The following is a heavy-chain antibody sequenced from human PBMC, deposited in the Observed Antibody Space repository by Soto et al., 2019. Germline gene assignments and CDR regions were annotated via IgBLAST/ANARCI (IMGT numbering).Heavy chain of an antibody. CDR1: GFTFSSYA. Sequence: EVQLLESGGGLVQPGGSLRLSCAASGFTFSSYAMKWVRQAPGKGLEWVGRIRSKANSYATAYAASVKGRFTISRDDSKNTAYLQMNSLKTEDTAVYYCTTPGYYDSSGYYGVGYWGQGTLVTVSS. V-gene: IGHV3-73*01. D-gene: IGHD3-22*01. J-gene: IGHJ4*02. CDR3: TTPGYYDSSGYYGVGY. CDR2: IRSKANSYAT.